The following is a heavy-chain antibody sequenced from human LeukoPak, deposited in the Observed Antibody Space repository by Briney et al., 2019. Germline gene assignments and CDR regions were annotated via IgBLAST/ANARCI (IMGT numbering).Heavy chain of an antibody. J-gene: IGHJ5*02. CDR2: INHSGST. CDR1: GGSFSGYY. CDR3: ARGQIQLWLRKTWFDP. V-gene: IGHV4-34*01. Sequence: SETLSLTCAVYGGSFSGYYWSWIRQPPGKGLEWSGEINHSGSTNYNPSLKSRVTISVDTSKNQFSLKLSSVTAADTAVYYCARGQIQLWLRKTWFDPWGQGTLVTVSS. D-gene: IGHD5-18*01.